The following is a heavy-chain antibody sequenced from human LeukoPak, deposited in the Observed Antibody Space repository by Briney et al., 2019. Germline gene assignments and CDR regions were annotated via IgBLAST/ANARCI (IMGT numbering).Heavy chain of an antibody. CDR2: ISSSGSTI. CDR1: GGSISSGDYY. D-gene: IGHD4-17*01. J-gene: IGHJ4*02. CDR3: ASTVTTAY. Sequence: LSLTCTVSGGSISSGDYYWSWIRQPPGKGLEWVSYISSSGSTIYYADSVKGRFTISRDNAKNSLYLQMNSLRAEDTAVYYCASTVTTAYWGQGTLVTVSS. V-gene: IGHV3-11*04.